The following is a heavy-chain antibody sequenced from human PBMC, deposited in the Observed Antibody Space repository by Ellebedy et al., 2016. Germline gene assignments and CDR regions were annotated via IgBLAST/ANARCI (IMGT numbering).Heavy chain of an antibody. CDR1: GYSFIHFF. CDR2: INPKTGDT. J-gene: IGHJ3*02. V-gene: IGHV1-2*02. Sequence: ASVKVSXXASGYSFIHFFIHWVRQAPGQGLEWMGCINPKTGDTEHERKFQGRVTKTRDTSVSTAYMELSSLRSDDTAFYFSARDQAWLLAWPPKIWGQGTMVTVSS. D-gene: IGHD5-12*01. CDR3: ARDQAWLLAWPPKI.